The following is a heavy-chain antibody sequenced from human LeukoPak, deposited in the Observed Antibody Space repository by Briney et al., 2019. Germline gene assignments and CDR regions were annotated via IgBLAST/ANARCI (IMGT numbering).Heavy chain of an antibody. CDR1: GGSISSGSYY. CDR3: ARDPVGAAAGRGHYMDV. V-gene: IGHV4-61*02. Sequence: NSSQTLSLTCTVSGGSISSGSYYWSWIRQPAGKGLEWIGRIYTSGSTNYNPSLKSRVTISVDTSKNQFSLKLSSVTAADTAVYYCARDPVGAAAGRGHYMDVWGKGTTVTVSS. D-gene: IGHD6-13*01. J-gene: IGHJ6*03. CDR2: IYTSGST.